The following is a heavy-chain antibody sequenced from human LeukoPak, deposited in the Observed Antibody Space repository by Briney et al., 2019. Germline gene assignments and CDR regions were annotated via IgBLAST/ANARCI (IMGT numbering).Heavy chain of an antibody. J-gene: IGHJ4*02. CDR2: ISSSGSTI. CDR1: GFTFSDYY. V-gene: IGHV3-11*01. Sequence: GGSLRLSCAASGFTFSDYYMSWIRQAPGKGLEWVSYISSSGSTIYYADSVKGRFTISRDSAKNSLYLQMNSLRAEDTAVYYCASVGNYDFWSGYREGYWGQGTLVTVSS. CDR3: ASVGNYDFWSGYREGY. D-gene: IGHD3-3*01.